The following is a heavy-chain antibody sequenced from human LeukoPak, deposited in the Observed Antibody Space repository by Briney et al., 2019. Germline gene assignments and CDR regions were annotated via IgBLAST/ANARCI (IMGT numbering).Heavy chain of an antibody. CDR2: IIPIFGTA. D-gene: IGHD2-15*01. J-gene: IGHJ4*02. V-gene: IGHV1-69*13. CDR3: ASRRLDRGVVVNLFDY. CDR1: GGTFSSYA. Sequence: GASVKVSCTASGGTFSSYAISWVRQAPGQGLEWMGGIIPIFGTANYAQEFQGRVTITADESTSTAYMELSSLRSEDTAVYYCASRRLDRGVVVNLFDYWGQGTLVTVSS.